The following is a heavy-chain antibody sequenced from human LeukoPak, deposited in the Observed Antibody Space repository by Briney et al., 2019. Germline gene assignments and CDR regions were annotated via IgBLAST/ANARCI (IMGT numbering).Heavy chain of an antibody. V-gene: IGHV4-59*08. CDR2: IYYSGST. Sequence: SETLSLTCTVSGGSISSYYWSWIRQPPGKGLEWIGHIYYSGSTNYNPSLKSRVTISVDTSKNQFSLKLSSVTAADTAVYYCARLKSSSWYQGFDYWGQGTLVTVSS. D-gene: IGHD6-13*01. CDR3: ARLKSSSWYQGFDY. CDR1: GGSISSYY. J-gene: IGHJ4*02.